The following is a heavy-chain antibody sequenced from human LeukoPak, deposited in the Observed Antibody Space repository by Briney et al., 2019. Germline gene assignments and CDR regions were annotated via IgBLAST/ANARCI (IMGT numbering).Heavy chain of an antibody. CDR3: ARGKDGYNLWDPITPAAGWFDP. CDR2: IYHSGST. V-gene: IGHV4-30-2*01. Sequence: SETLSLTCTVSGGSISSGGYYWSWIRQPPGKGLEWIGYIYHSGSTYYNPSLKSRVTISVDRSKNQFSLKLSSVTAADTAVYYCARGKDGYNLWDPITPAAGWFDPWGQGTLVTVSS. D-gene: IGHD5-24*01. J-gene: IGHJ5*02. CDR1: GGSISSGGYY.